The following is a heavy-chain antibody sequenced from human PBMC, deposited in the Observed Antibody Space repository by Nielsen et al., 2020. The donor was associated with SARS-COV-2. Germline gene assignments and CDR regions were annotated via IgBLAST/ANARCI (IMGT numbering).Heavy chain of an antibody. V-gene: IGHV3-48*01. D-gene: IGHD6-19*01. Sequence: GESLKISCAASGFTFSSYSMNWVRQAPGKGLEWVSYISSSSTIYYADSVKGRFTISRDNAKNSLYLQMNSLRAEDTAVYYCARDLGWGAVAGAGDYFDYWGQGTLVTVSS. CDR2: ISSSSTI. CDR3: ARDLGWGAVAGAGDYFDY. CDR1: GFTFSSYS. J-gene: IGHJ4*02.